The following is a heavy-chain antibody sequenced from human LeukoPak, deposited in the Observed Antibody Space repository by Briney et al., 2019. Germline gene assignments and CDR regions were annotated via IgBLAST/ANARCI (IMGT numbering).Heavy chain of an antibody. V-gene: IGHV1-2*02. J-gene: IGHJ4*02. CDR1: GGTFSSYA. Sequence: ASVKVSCKASGGTFSSYAISWVRQAPGQGLEWMGWINPNSGGTDSAQKFQGRVTMTRDTSISTVYMELSSLRSDDTAVYYCARGLYCSGGNCYGPFDYWGQGTLVTVSS. D-gene: IGHD2-15*01. CDR3: ARGLYCSGGNCYGPFDY. CDR2: INPNSGGT.